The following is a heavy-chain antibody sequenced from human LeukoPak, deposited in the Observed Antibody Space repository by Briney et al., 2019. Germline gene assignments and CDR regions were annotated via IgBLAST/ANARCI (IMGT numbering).Heavy chain of an antibody. CDR1: GGSISRSSYY. CDR2: VYYSGST. V-gene: IGHV4-39*07. D-gene: IGHD4-11*01. CDR3: ARGGNYRGWFDP. J-gene: IGHJ5*02. Sequence: SETLSLTCTVSGGSISRSSYYWGWIRQPPGKGLEWIGSVYYSGSTNYNPSIKSRVTISVDTSKNQFSLKLSSVTAADTAVYYCARGGNYRGWFDPWGQGTLVTVSS.